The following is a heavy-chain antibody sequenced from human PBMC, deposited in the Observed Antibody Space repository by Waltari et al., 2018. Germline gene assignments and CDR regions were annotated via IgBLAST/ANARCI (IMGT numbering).Heavy chain of an antibody. CDR1: GFSLSTSGMC. Sequence: TQTLTLTCTFSGFSLSTSGMCVSWIRQPPGKALEWLARIDWDDDKYYSTSLKTRLTISKDTSKNQVVLTMTNMDPVDTATYYCARTRTYYDFWSGYSITRYYYYMDVWGKGTTVTVSS. D-gene: IGHD3-3*01. CDR3: ARTRTYYDFWSGYSITRYYYYMDV. J-gene: IGHJ6*03. CDR2: IDWDDDK. V-gene: IGHV2-70*11.